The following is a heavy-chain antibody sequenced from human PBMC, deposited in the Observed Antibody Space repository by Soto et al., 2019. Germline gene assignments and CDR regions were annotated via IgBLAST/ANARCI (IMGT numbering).Heavy chain of an antibody. Sequence: QVQLVQSGAEVKEPGASVKVSCKASGYTFASYGINWVRQAPGQGLEWMGWISGYNGNTKYAQKFQGRVTVTTDTSTSTGYMELRSLRSDVTAVYYCARDGILGTTQGSWFDPWGQGTLVTVSS. CDR2: ISGYNGNT. CDR3: ARDGILGTTQGSWFDP. V-gene: IGHV1-18*01. J-gene: IGHJ5*02. CDR1: GYTFASYG. D-gene: IGHD1-26*01.